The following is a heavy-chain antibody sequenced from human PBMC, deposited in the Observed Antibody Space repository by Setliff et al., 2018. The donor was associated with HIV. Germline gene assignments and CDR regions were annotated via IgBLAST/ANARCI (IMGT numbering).Heavy chain of an antibody. CDR2: IYPGDSDI. CDR3: ARPVHHAFDL. D-gene: IGHD6-6*01. J-gene: IGHJ3*01. Sequence: GWIRQPPGKGLEWMGIIYPGDSDIRYSPSFQGQVTISADKSISTAYLQWSSLKASDTAMYYCARPVHHAFDLWGQGTMVTVSS. V-gene: IGHV5-51*01.